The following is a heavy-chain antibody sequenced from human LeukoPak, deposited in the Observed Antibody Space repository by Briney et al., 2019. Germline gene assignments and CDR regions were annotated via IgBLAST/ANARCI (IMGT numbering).Heavy chain of an antibody. J-gene: IGHJ5*02. V-gene: IGHV1-2*02. CDR2: INPNSGGT. CDR3: ARGARFRSYGSGTYYTSLPFDP. D-gene: IGHD3-10*01. CDR1: GYTFTDSY. Sequence: ASVKVSCKASGYTFTDSYMHWVRQAPGQGLEWMGWINPNSGGTNYAQKFQGRVTMTRDTSITTAYMDLSSLRSEDMAVYYCARGARFRSYGSGTYYTSLPFDPWGQGTLVTVSS.